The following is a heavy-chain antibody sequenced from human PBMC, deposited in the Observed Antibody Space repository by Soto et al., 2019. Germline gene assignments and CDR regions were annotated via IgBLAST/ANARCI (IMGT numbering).Heavy chain of an antibody. CDR3: ARDLRTTVPYYYGMDV. D-gene: IGHD4-4*01. V-gene: IGHV3-7*01. CDR2: IKQDGSEK. J-gene: IGHJ6*02. Sequence: GGSLRLSCAASGFTFSSYWMSLVRQAPGKGLEWVANIKQDGSEKYYVDSVKGRFTISRDNAKNSLYLQMNSLRAEDTAVYYCARDLRTTVPYYYGMDVWGQGTTVTVSS. CDR1: GFTFSSYW.